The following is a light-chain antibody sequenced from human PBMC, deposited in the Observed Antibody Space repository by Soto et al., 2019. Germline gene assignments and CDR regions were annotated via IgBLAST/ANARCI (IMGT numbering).Light chain of an antibody. V-gene: IGKV1-5*01. CDR2: DAS. J-gene: IGKJ1*01. Sequence: DIQMTQSPSFLSASVGDKVTITCRATESVSKWLAWYQEKPGNPPRPLIYDASTLESGVPSRFSGSGSGTEFTLTISSLQAVDFAIYYCQQYNSYSWTFRQGTKVDIK. CDR3: QQYNSYSWT. CDR1: ESVSKW.